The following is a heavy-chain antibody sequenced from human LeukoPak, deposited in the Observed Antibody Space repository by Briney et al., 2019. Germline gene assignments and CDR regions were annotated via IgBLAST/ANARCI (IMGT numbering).Heavy chain of an antibody. CDR3: AKPLTTGKLAEYFQH. CDR2: ISGSGGST. V-gene: IGHV3-23*01. Sequence: GGSLRLSCAASGFTFSSSAMSWVRQAPGKGLEWVSAISGSGGSTYYADSVKGRFTISRDNSKNTLYLQMNSLRAEDTAVYYCAKPLTTGKLAEYFQHWGQGTLVTVSS. D-gene: IGHD4/OR15-4a*01. J-gene: IGHJ1*01. CDR1: GFTFSSSA.